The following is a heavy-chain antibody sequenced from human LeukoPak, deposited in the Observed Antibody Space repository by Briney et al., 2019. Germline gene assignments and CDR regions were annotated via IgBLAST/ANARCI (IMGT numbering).Heavy chain of an antibody. CDR1: GISLRPGGVG. Sequence: SGPTLVKPPQTLTLTCTFSGISLRPGGVGVGWIRQPPGKALEWLALIYWDDDEHYSPSLRGRLTITKDTSNNQVVLTMTNMDPVDTATYYCAHKVRREPFDYWGQGALVTVSS. J-gene: IGHJ4*02. V-gene: IGHV2-5*02. CDR3: AHKVRREPFDY. D-gene: IGHD1-14*01. CDR2: IYWDDDE.